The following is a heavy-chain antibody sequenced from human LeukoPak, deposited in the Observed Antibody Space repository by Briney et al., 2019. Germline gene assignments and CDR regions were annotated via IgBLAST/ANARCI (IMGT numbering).Heavy chain of an antibody. Sequence: SETLSLTCTVSGGSISSYYWSCIRQPAGKGLEWIGRIYTSGSTNYNPSLKSRVTMSVDTSKNQFSLKLSSVTAADTAVYYCARALGYCTNGVCPGYYYYYMDVWGKGTTVTVSS. CDR2: IYTSGST. CDR3: ARALGYCTNGVCPGYYYYYMDV. CDR1: GGSISSYY. J-gene: IGHJ6*03. V-gene: IGHV4-4*07. D-gene: IGHD2-8*01.